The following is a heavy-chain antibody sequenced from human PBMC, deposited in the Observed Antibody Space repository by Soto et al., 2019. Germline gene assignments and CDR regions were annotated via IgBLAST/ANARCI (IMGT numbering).Heavy chain of an antibody. Sequence: PGGSLRLCCAASGFTFSSYAMSWVRQAPGKGLEWVSAISGSGGSTYYADSVKGRFTISRDNSKNTLYLQMNSLRAEDTAVYYCAKDIPEPPRWPEMATRDDYWGQRTLVTVSS. CDR1: GFTFSSYA. CDR3: AKDIPEPPRWPEMATRDDY. J-gene: IGHJ4*02. V-gene: IGHV3-23*01. CDR2: ISGSGGST. D-gene: IGHD5-12*01.